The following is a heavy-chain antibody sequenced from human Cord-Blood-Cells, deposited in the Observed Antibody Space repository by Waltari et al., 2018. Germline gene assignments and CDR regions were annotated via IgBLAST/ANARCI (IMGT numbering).Heavy chain of an antibody. CDR1: GGSFSGYY. D-gene: IGHD6-6*01. Sequence: QVQLQQWGAGLLKPSETLSLTCAVYGGSFSGYYWSWIRQPPGKGLEWIGEINHSGSTNSTPSLKSRVTISVDTSKNQFSLKLSSVTAADTAVYYCARGRRSSSSYNWFDPWGQGTLVTVSS. CDR3: ARGRRSSSSYNWFDP. V-gene: IGHV4-34*01. J-gene: IGHJ5*02. CDR2: INHSGST.